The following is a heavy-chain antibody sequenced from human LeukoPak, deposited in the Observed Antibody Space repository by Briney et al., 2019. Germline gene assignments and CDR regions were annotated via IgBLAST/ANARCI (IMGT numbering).Heavy chain of an antibody. V-gene: IGHV3-23*01. J-gene: IGHJ4*02. D-gene: IGHD3-16*01. Sequence: PGGSLRLSCAASGFTFSSCAMSWVRQAPGKGLEWVSAISGSGGSTYYADSVKGRFTISRDNSKNTLYLQMNSLRAEDTAVYYCATGTFEGEAFDYWGQGTLVTVSS. CDR1: GFTFSSCA. CDR3: ATGTFEGEAFDY. CDR2: ISGSGGST.